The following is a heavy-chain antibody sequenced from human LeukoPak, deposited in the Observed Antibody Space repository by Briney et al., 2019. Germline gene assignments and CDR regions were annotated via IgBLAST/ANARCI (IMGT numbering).Heavy chain of an antibody. J-gene: IGHJ3*02. V-gene: IGHV4-34*01. CDR2: INHSGST. CDR3: ARGLPSRRLVRRPNDAFDI. D-gene: IGHD1-1*01. Sequence: PSETLSLTCAVYGGSFSGYYWSWIRQPPGKGLEWIGEINHSGSTNYNPSLKSRVTISVDTSKNQFSLKLSSVTAADTAVYYCARGLPSRRLVRRPNDAFDIWGQGTMVTVSS. CDR1: GGSFSGYY.